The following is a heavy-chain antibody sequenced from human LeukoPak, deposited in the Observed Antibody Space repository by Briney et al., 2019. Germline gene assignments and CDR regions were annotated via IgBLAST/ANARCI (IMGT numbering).Heavy chain of an antibody. V-gene: IGHV3-74*01. J-gene: IGHJ6*03. CDR2: INGDGTRT. Sequence: PGGSLRLSCAASGFTFSGYWMHWVRHAPGKGLMWVSRINGDGTRTTYADSVKGRFTISRDNAKNSVFPQMNSLRADDTAVYYCARGPSGSGGDMNYYYYYMDVWGKGTTVTVSS. CDR1: GFTFSGYW. D-gene: IGHD2-21*01. CDR3: ARGPSGSGGDMNYYYYYMDV.